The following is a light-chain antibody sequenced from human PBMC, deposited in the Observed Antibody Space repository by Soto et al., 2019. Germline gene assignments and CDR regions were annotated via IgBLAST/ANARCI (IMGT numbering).Light chain of an antibody. V-gene: IGKV3-15*01. Sequence: EIVMTQSPATLSVSPGERATLSCRASQSVSMDLAWYQQKRGPAPRLLIFGASTRATGIPDRFSGSGSGTEFTLTISSLEPEDFAVYYCQQRSNWPPITFGQGTRLEIK. CDR3: QQRSNWPPIT. CDR2: GAS. J-gene: IGKJ5*01. CDR1: QSVSMD.